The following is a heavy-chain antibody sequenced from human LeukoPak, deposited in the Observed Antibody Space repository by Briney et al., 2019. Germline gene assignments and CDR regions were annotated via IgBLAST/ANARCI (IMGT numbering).Heavy chain of an antibody. V-gene: IGHV3-23*01. CDR3: AKAHQTSGLMVYTSDY. CDR2: ISGSGGST. Sequence: GGSLRLSCAASGFTFSSYAMSWVRQAPGKGLEWVSAISGSGGSTYYADSVKGRFTISRDNSKNTLYLQMNSLRAEDTAVYYCAKAHQTSGLMVYTSDYWGQGTLVTVSS. J-gene: IGHJ4*02. D-gene: IGHD2-8*01. CDR1: GFTFSSYA.